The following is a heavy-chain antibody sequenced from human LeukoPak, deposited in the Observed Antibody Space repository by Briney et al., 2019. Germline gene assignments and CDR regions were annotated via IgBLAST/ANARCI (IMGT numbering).Heavy chain of an antibody. Sequence: KPSETLSLTCTVSGGSISSSSYYWGWIRQPPGKGLEWIGSIYYSGSTYYNPSLKSRVTISVDTSKNQFSLKLSSVTAADTAVYYCARGLTTVTTSPNWYFDLWGRGTLVTVSS. CDR2: IYYSGST. CDR3: ARGLTTVTTSPNWYFDL. J-gene: IGHJ2*01. V-gene: IGHV4-39*07. CDR1: GGSISSSSYY. D-gene: IGHD4-17*01.